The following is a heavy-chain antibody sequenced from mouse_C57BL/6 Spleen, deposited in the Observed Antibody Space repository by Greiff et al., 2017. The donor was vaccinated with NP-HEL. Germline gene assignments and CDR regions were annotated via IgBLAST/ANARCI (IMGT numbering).Heavy chain of an antibody. V-gene: IGHV1-64*01. CDR3: ARGEPIYYDFYYAMDY. CDR1: GYTFTSYW. D-gene: IGHD2-4*01. Sequence: QVQLQQPGAELVKPGASVKLSCKASGYTFTSYWMHWVKQRPGQGLEWIGMIHPNSGSTNYNEKFKSKATLTVDKSSSTAYMQLSSLTSEDSAVYYCARGEPIYYDFYYAMDYWGQGTSVTVSS. CDR2: IHPNSGST. J-gene: IGHJ4*01.